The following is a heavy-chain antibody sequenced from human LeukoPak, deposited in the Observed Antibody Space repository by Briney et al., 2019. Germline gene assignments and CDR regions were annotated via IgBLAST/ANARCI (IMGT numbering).Heavy chain of an antibody. CDR1: GFTFSSYS. Sequence: GGSLRLSCAASGFTFSSYSMNWVRQAPGKGLEWVSSISSSSSYIYYADSVKGRFTISRDNAKNSLYLQMNSLRTEDTAVYYCVRVTYYYDSSGYSSGGRSYYYGMDVWGQGTTVTVSS. CDR3: VRVTYYYDSSGYSSGGRSYYYGMDV. D-gene: IGHD3-22*01. J-gene: IGHJ6*02. CDR2: ISSSSSYI. V-gene: IGHV3-21*01.